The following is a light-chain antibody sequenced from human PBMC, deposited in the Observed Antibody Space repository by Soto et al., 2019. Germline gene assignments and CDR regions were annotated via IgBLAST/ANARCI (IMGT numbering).Light chain of an antibody. J-gene: IGKJ5*01. CDR2: GAS. V-gene: IGKV3-15*01. CDR3: QQYHNWPIT. Sequence: DTVMTQSPATLSVSPGERAAVSCRASQSLSSNLAWYQQKPGQAPRLLIYGASSRDTGIPARFSGSGSGTEFTLTISRLQSEYLAVYYCQQYHNWPITFGQGTRLEIK. CDR1: QSLSSN.